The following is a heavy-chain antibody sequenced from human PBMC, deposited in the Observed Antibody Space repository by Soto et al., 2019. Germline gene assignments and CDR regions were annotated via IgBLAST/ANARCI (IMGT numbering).Heavy chain of an antibody. Sequence: GGSLRLSCAASGFTFSSYSMNWVRQAPGKGLEWVSSISSSSSYIYYADSVKGRFTISRDNAKNSLYLQMNSLRAEDTAVYYCASWAIHDYYYMDVWGKGTTVTVSS. CDR1: GFTFSSYS. CDR2: ISSSSSYI. V-gene: IGHV3-21*01. CDR3: ASWAIHDYYYMDV. D-gene: IGHD2-21*01. J-gene: IGHJ6*03.